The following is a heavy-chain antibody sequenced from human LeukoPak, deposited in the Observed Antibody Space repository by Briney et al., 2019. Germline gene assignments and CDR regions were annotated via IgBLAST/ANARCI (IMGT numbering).Heavy chain of an antibody. V-gene: IGHV3-23*01. CDR3: VGGRAWYSDY. Sequence: GESLRLSCAASGFTFSSYAVSWVRQAPGKGLEWVSAISGSGGYTYYADSVKGRFTISRDNSKNTLYLQMKSLRAEDTAVYYCVGGRAWYSDYWGPGTLVTVSS. J-gene: IGHJ4*02. CDR1: GFTFSSYA. D-gene: IGHD6-19*01. CDR2: ISGSGGYT.